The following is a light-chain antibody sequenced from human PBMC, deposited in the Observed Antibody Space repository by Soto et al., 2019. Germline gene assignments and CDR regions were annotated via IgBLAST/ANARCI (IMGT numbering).Light chain of an antibody. Sequence: AIQMTQSPSSLSASVGDRVTITCRASQGIRNDLGWYQQKPGKAPKLLIYAASSLQSGVPSRFSGSGSGTDFTLTISSLEPEDFAVYYCQLSQQRSNWPPVTFGQGTRLEIK. J-gene: IGKJ5*01. V-gene: IGKV1-6*01. CDR1: QGIRND. CDR2: AAS. CDR3: QLSQQRSNWPPVT.